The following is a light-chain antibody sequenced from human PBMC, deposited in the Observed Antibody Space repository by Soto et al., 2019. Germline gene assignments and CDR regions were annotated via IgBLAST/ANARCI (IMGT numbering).Light chain of an antibody. CDR3: QHYGSSPPIT. Sequence: DSVFTQFPGTLSFSPGERATRSCRASQSVRSTSLAWYQQKPGQAPRLLMYGASSRATGIPDKFSGGGSGTDFTLTISRLEPEDVAVYYCQHYGSSPPITFGQGTRLEIK. CDR1: QSVRSTS. V-gene: IGKV3-20*01. J-gene: IGKJ5*01. CDR2: GAS.